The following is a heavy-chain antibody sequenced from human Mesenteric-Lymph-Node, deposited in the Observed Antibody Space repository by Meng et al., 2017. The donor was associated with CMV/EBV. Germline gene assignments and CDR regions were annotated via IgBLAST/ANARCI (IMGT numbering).Heavy chain of an antibody. Sequence: SETLSLTCTVSGGSVSSGSYYWSWIRQPPGKGLEWIGYIYYSGSTNYNPSLKSRVTISVDTSKNQFSLKLSSVTAADTAVYYCARGLRSGYDTEGNYYYYYGMDVWGQGTTVTVSS. V-gene: IGHV4-61*01. J-gene: IGHJ6*02. CDR2: IYYSGST. D-gene: IGHD5-12*01. CDR3: ARGLRSGYDTEGNYYYYYGMDV. CDR1: GGSVSSGSYY.